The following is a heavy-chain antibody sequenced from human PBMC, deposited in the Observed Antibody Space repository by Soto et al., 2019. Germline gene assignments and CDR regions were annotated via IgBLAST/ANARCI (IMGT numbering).Heavy chain of an antibody. CDR2: ISGSGGST. CDR3: ANLVVITPFDY. Sequence: GGSLRLSCAASGFTFSSYAMSWVRQAPGKGLEWFSAISGSGGSTYYADSVKGRFTISRDNSKNTLYLQMNSLRAEDTAVYYCANLVVITPFDYWGQGTLVTVSS. D-gene: IGHD3-22*01. CDR1: GFTFSSYA. V-gene: IGHV3-23*01. J-gene: IGHJ4*02.